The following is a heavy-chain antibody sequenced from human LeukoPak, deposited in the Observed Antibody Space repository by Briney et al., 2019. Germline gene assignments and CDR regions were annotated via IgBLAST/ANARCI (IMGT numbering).Heavy chain of an antibody. Sequence: GGSLRLSCAASGFTFSSYAMSWVRQAPGKGLEWVSAISGSGGSTYYADSVKGRFTISRDNSKNTLYLQMNSLRAEDTAVYYCAKYYDILTGPTRSGVDYWGQGTLVTVSS. V-gene: IGHV3-23*01. CDR2: ISGSGGST. CDR3: AKYYDILTGPTRSGVDY. J-gene: IGHJ4*02. D-gene: IGHD3-9*01. CDR1: GFTFSSYA.